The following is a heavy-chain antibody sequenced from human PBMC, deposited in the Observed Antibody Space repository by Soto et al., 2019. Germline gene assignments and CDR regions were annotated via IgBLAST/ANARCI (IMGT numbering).Heavy chain of an antibody. D-gene: IGHD5-12*01. J-gene: IGHJ6*02. V-gene: IGHV1-46*01. CDR2: INPSGGST. CDR3: ARDLTRNGYDLSDFYYYYGMDV. Sequence: ASVKVSCKASGYTFTSYYMHWVRQAPGQGLEWMGIINPSGGSTSYAQKFQGRVTMTRDTSTSTVYMELSSLRSEDTAVYYCARDLTRNGYDLSDFYYYYGMDVWGQGTTDTVSS. CDR1: GYTFTSYY.